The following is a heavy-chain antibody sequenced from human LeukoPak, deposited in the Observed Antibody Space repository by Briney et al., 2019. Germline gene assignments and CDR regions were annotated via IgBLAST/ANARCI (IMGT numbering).Heavy chain of an antibody. CDR2: MNPNSGNT. Sequence: ASVKVSCKASGYTFTSYDINWVRQATGQGLESMGWMNPNSGNTGYAQKFQGRVTMTRNTSISTAYMELSSLRSEDTAMYYCARAVTKRYYYYYMDVWGKGTTVTVSS. J-gene: IGHJ6*03. D-gene: IGHD4-17*01. CDR3: ARAVTKRYYYYYMDV. CDR1: GYTFTSYD. V-gene: IGHV1-8*01.